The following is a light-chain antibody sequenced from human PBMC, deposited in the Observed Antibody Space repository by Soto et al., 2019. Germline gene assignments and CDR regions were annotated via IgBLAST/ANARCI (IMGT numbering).Light chain of an antibody. CDR2: DGS. Sequence: DIQMTQSPSSLSASVGDRVSITCQASRHIIRFINWCQQKPGKAPKLLIYDGSNLESGVPSRFNVSGSGTQFTLSISSLQPEDTATYFCLQYHYRPSTFGQGTKVDIK. V-gene: IGKV1-33*01. CDR1: RHIIRF. J-gene: IGKJ2*01. CDR3: LQYHYRPST.